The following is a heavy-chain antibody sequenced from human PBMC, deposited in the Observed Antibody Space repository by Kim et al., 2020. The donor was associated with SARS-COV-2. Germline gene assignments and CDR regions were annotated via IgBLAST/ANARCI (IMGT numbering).Heavy chain of an antibody. V-gene: IGHV3-30*18. CDR3: AKVNPGGVPAAPTYYYYYYMDV. J-gene: IGHJ6*03. D-gene: IGHD2-2*01. CDR2: ISYDGSNK. Sequence: GGSLRLSCAASGFTFSSYGMHWVRQAPGKGLEWVAVISYDGSNKYYADSVKGRFTISRDNSKNTLYLQMNSLRAEDTAVYYCAKVNPGGVPAAPTYYYYYYMDVWGKGTTVTVSS. CDR1: GFTFSSYG.